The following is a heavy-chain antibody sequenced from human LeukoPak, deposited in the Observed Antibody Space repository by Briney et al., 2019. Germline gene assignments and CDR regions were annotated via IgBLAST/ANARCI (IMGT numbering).Heavy chain of an antibody. Sequence: GGSLRLSCAASGFTFSSYAMHWVRQAPGKGLEWVAVISYDGSNKYYADSVKGRFTISRDNSKNTLYLQMNSLRAEDTAVYYCARAYSSGWNYFYYCGQRTLVTVSS. V-gene: IGHV3-30*04. CDR1: GFTFSSYA. J-gene: IGHJ4*02. D-gene: IGHD6-19*01. CDR2: ISYDGSNK. CDR3: ARAYSSGWNYFYY.